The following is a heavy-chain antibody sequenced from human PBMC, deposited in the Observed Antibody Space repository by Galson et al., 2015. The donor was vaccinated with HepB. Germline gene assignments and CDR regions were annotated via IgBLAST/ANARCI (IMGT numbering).Heavy chain of an antibody. Sequence: SETLSLTCAVFGGSFSTYHWTWIRQPQGKGLVWIGSTTQSGRTPSNPSLKSRGPISMDTSKNQFSRKVRSVTAADTAVYYCARGKGRHDLLDDHYYGMDVGGQGATVCVSS. CDR3: ARGKGRHDLLDDHYYGMDV. J-gene: IGHJ6*01. CDR2: TTQSGRT. CDR1: GGSFSTYH. D-gene: IGHD3-3*01. V-gene: IGHV4-34*01.